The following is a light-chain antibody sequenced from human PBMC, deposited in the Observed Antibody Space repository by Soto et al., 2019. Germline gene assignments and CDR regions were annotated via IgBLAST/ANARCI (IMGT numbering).Light chain of an antibody. V-gene: IGKV4-1*01. J-gene: IGKJ1*01. CDR1: QSVFHSSTEKNF. CDR2: WAS. Sequence: DIVMTQSPDSLAVSLGERATINCKSSQSVFHSSTEKNFLTWYQQKPGQPPKLLIYWASTRASGVPDRFSGSGSGTDFTLTISSLQAEDVAIYYCHQYDTSPWTFGQGTRVEIK. CDR3: HQYDTSPWT.